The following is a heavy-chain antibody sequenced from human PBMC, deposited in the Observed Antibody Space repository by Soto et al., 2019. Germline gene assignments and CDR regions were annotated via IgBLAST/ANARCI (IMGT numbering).Heavy chain of an antibody. J-gene: IGHJ4*02. D-gene: IGHD6-19*01. CDR3: ATSRGWYCFDY. V-gene: IGHV3-53*02. CDR2: IYTDDNT. Sequence: EVQVVETGGGLIQPGGSLRLTCAASGFSVTRNYMTWVRQAPGKGLEWVSVIYTDDNTYYADSVKGRFTISRDKSKNTLYLQMNSLRAQDTAVYYCATSRGWYCFDYWGQGTLVTVSS. CDR1: GFSVTRNY.